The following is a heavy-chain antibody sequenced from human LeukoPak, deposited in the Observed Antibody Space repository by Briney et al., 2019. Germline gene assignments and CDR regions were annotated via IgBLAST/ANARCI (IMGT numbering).Heavy chain of an antibody. D-gene: IGHD6-13*01. CDR3: ARVPSFRAGTNAFDI. CDR1: GGSFSSHY. CDR2: IHYSGIT. V-gene: IGHV4-59*11. J-gene: IGHJ3*02. Sequence: PSETLSLTCTVSGGSFSSHYWSWIRQPPGKGLEWIGYIHYSGITNYNPSLKSRVTISVDTSKNQFSLKLSSVTAADTAVYYCARVPSFRAGTNAFDIWGQGTMVTVSS.